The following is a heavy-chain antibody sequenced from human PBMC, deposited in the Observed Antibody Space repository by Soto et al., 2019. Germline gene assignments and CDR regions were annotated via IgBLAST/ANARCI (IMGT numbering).Heavy chain of an antibody. V-gene: IGHV3-23*01. Sequence: EVQLLESGGGFVQPGASLRLSCAASGFTFSLSAMSWVHQAPGRGLDWVSSLSGGGSTTDYADSVKGRFTISRDNSKNTVHLQMNSPRAEDTAVYYCAKGPEYDILTGCDYWGQGALVTVSS. D-gene: IGHD3-9*01. J-gene: IGHJ4*02. CDR1: GFTFSLSA. CDR3: AKGPEYDILTGCDY. CDR2: LSGGGSTT.